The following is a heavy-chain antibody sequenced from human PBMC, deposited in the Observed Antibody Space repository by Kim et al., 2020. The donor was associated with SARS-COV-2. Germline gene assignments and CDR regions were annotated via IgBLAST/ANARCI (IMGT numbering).Heavy chain of an antibody. Sequence: SVKVSCKASGGTFSSYAISWVRRAPGQGLEWMGGIIPIFGTANYAQKFQGRVTITADESTSTAYMELSSLRSEDTAVYYCARTNFDWLLGSVATKGDPAPNYYYYYMDVWGKGTTVTVSS. D-gene: IGHD3-9*01. J-gene: IGHJ6*03. CDR1: GGTFSSYA. V-gene: IGHV1-69*13. CDR2: IIPIFGTA. CDR3: ARTNFDWLLGSVATKGDPAPNYYYYYMDV.